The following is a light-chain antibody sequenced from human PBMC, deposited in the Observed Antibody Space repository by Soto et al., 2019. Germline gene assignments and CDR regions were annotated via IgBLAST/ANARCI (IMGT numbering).Light chain of an antibody. Sequence: EIGRTQSPATLSVSPGERATLSCRASQSVSSKLAWYQQKPGQAPRLLIYGASTRATGIPARFSGSGSGTEFILTISSLQSEDSAVYYCQQYEHLKTFGQGTKVDIK. CDR3: QQYEHLKT. J-gene: IGKJ1*01. V-gene: IGKV3-15*01. CDR1: QSVSSK. CDR2: GAS.